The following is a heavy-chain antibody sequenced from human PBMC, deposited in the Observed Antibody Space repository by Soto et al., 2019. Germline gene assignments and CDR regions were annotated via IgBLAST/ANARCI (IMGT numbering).Heavy chain of an antibody. D-gene: IGHD2-21*02. CDR2: MYNSGST. CDR3: ARDLWGYCGTNCYPLDV. Sequence: SDTLSLTFNVSGCSISAYYWSWIRRPPGQGLEWIGYMYNSGSTVYNPPFKSRVTISVDTYMNQFSLKLSSVTAADTAIYYCARDLWGYCGTNCYPLDVWGQGTTVT. CDR1: GCSISAYY. J-gene: IGHJ6*02. V-gene: IGHV4-59*01.